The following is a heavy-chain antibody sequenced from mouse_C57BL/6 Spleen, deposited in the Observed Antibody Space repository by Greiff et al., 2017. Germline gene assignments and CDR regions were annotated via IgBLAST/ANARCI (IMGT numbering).Heavy chain of an antibody. CDR2: IYPRSGNT. J-gene: IGHJ2*01. CDR3: AREEGLRTFDY. CDR1: GYTFTSYG. Sequence: VKLQQSGAELARPGASVKLSCKASGYTFTSYGISWVKQRTGQGLEWIGEIYPRSGNTYYNEKFKGKATLTADKSSSTAYMELRSLTSEDSAVYFCAREEGLRTFDYWGQGTTLTVSS. V-gene: IGHV1-81*01. D-gene: IGHD2-4*01.